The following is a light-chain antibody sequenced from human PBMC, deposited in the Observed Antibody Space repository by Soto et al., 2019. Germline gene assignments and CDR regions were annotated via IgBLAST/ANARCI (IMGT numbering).Light chain of an antibody. Sequence: QSALTQPRSVSGSPGQSVTISCTGTSGDVGTYNYVSWYQQHPGKVPKLMIYHVTKRPSGVPYRFSGSKSGNTASLTISGLQAEDEADYYCCSYAGNYRVFGGGTQLTVL. CDR2: HVT. CDR1: SGDVGTYNY. CDR3: CSYAGNYRV. J-gene: IGLJ2*01. V-gene: IGLV2-11*01.